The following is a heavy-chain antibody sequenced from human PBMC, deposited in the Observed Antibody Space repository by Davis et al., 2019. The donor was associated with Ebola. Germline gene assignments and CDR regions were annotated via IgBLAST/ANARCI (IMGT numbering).Heavy chain of an antibody. CDR2: ISGSGGST. CDR3: ARATGYSYYYGMDV. V-gene: IGHV3-23*01. J-gene: IGHJ6*02. CDR1: GFTFSSYA. D-gene: IGHD5-18*01. Sequence: GESLKISCAASGFTFSSYAMNWVRQAPGKGLEWVSGISGSGGSTYYADSVKGRFTISRDNSKNTLYLQMNSLRAEDTAVYYCARATGYSYYYGMDVWGQGTTVTVSS.